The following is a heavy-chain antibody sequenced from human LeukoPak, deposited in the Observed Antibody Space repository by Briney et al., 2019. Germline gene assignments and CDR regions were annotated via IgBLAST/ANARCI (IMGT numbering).Heavy chain of an antibody. CDR2: ISYDGSNK. D-gene: IGHD5-12*01. CDR1: GFTFSNYA. Sequence: GGSLRLSCAASGFTFSNYAMHWVRQAPGKGLEWVAVISYDGSNKYYGDSVKGRFTISRDNSKNTLYLQMNSLRAEDTAVYYCVKDLGDSGYDWGWFDPWGQGTLVTVSS. CDR3: VKDLGDSGYDWGWFDP. V-gene: IGHV3-30*18. J-gene: IGHJ5*02.